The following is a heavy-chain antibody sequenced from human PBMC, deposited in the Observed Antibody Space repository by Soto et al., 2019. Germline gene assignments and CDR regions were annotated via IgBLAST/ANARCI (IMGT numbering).Heavy chain of an antibody. CDR3: ARSTRGNWFDP. CDR1: GGSFSGYY. Sequence: SETLSLTCAVYGGSFSGYYWSWIRQPPGKGLEWIGEINHSGSTNYNPSLKSRVTISVDTSKNQFSLKLSSVTAADTAVYYCARSTRGNWFDPWGQGTLVTVSS. CDR2: INHSGST. J-gene: IGHJ5*02. V-gene: IGHV4-34*01.